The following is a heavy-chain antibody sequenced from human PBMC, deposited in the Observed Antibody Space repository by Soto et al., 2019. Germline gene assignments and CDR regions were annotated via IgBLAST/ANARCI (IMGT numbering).Heavy chain of an antibody. D-gene: IGHD3-22*01. CDR2: INSDGSST. V-gene: IGHV3-74*01. CDR3: AKGVGAACSGYRCYPFDV. Sequence: PGGSLRLSCAASGFTFSSYWMHWVRQAPGKGLVWVSRINSDGSSTSYADSVKGRFTISRDNAKNTLYLQMNSLRAEDTAVYYCAKGVGAACSGYRCYPFDVWGKGTLVTVSS. J-gene: IGHJ4*02. CDR1: GFTFSSYW.